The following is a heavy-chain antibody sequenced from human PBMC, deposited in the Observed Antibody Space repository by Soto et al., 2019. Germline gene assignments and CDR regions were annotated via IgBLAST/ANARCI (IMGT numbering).Heavy chain of an antibody. Sequence: GGSLRLSCAASGFSVSSNYLTWVRQAPGKGLEWVSIIYSGGNTYYADSMKGRFTISRDNSKNTLYLQMNSLRAEDTAVYYCARAWWGYYDSSGYPDAFDIWGQGTMVTVSS. CDR3: ARAWWGYYDSSGYPDAFDI. CDR1: GFSVSSNY. V-gene: IGHV3-66*01. J-gene: IGHJ3*02. D-gene: IGHD3-22*01. CDR2: IYSGGNT.